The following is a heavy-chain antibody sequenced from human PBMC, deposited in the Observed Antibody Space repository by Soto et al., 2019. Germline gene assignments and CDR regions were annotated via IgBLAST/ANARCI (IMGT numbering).Heavy chain of an antibody. CDR3: ARDRVAFYGDYYFDY. CDR2: INPSGGST. V-gene: IGHV1-46*01. CDR1: GYTFTSYY. J-gene: IGHJ4*02. D-gene: IGHD4-17*01. Sequence: ASVKVSCKASGYTFTSYYMHWVRQAPGQGLEWMGIINPSGGSTSYAQKFQGSVTMTRDTSTSTVYMELSSLRSEDTAVYYCARDRVAFYGDYYFDYWGQGTLVTVSS.